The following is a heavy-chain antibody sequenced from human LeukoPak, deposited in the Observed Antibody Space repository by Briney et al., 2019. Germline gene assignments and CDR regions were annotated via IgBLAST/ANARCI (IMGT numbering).Heavy chain of an antibody. D-gene: IGHD4-11*01. CDR1: AYTFTGYY. Sequence: ASVKVSCKSSAYTFTGYYMHWVRQAPGQGLEWMGSINPISGNTNYAQKFQGGVTMTRDTSISTAYMELSRLRSDDTAVYYCATRVDLYSNYFDYWGQGTPVTVSS. CDR2: INPISGNT. J-gene: IGHJ4*02. V-gene: IGHV1-2*02. CDR3: ATRVDLYSNYFDY.